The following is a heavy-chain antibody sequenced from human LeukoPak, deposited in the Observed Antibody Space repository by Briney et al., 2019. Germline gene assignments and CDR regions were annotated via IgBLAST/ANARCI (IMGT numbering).Heavy chain of an antibody. J-gene: IGHJ5*02. CDR3: ARGGISARYCSSTSCYQWFDP. CDR1: GYTFTSYD. Sequence: ASVKVSCKASGYTFTSYDINWVRQATGQGLEWMGWMNPNSGNTGYARKFQGRVTITRNTSISTAYMELSSLRSEDTAVYYCARGGISARYCSSTSCYQWFDPWGQGTLVTVSS. V-gene: IGHV1-8*03. CDR2: MNPNSGNT. D-gene: IGHD2-2*01.